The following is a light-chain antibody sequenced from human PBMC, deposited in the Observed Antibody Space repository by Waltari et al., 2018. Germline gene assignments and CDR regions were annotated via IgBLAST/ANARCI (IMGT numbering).Light chain of an antibody. V-gene: IGLV1-40*01. CDR3: QSYDTTLSVV. Sequence: QSVLTPPPSVSGAPGHRVPISRPRSASNIRAGHDVHWYRHPPGKAPTLLIYGVNTRPPGVSDRFSGSQCDTSASLAIAGLQADDEADYYCQSYDTTLSVVFGGGTKLTVL. CDR1: ASNIRAGHD. J-gene: IGLJ2*01. CDR2: GVN.